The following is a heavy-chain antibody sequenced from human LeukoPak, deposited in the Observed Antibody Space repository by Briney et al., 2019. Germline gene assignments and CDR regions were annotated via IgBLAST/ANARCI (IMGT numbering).Heavy chain of an antibody. CDR2: ISYDGSNK. CDR1: GFTFSSYA. Sequence: PGGSLRLSCAASGFTFSSYAMSWVRQAPGKGLEWVAVISYDGSNKYYADSVKGRFTISRDNSKNTLFLQMNSPRAEDTAVYYCAGAGRGALDYWGQGSLVTVS. J-gene: IGHJ4*02. CDR3: AGAGRGALDY. D-gene: IGHD3-10*01. V-gene: IGHV3-30*03.